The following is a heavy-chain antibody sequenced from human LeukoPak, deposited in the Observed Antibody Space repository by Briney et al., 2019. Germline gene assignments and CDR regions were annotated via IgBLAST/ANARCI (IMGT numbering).Heavy chain of an antibody. V-gene: IGHV4-34*01. CDR2: INHSGST. CDR1: GGSFSGYY. J-gene: IGHJ6*02. Sequence: SETLSLTCAVYGGSFSGYYWSWIRQPPGKRLEWIGEINHSGSTNYNPSLKSRVTISVDTSKNQFSLKLSSVTAADTAVYYCARKWMGYYYYYYGMDVWGQGTTVTVSS. D-gene: IGHD2-2*03. CDR3: ARKWMGYYYYYYGMDV.